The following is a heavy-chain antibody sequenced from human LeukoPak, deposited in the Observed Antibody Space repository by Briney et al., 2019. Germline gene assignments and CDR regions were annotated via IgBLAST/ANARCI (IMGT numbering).Heavy chain of an antibody. CDR2: INGDGSST. J-gene: IGHJ3*02. Sequence: PGGSLRLSCVASGFSFSTYWMHWVRQAPGKGLEWVSRINGDGSSTSYADSVKGRFTISRDNAKNTVYLQMNSLRVEDTAVYYCIRDFGSVGATNAFDIWGQGTMVTVPS. CDR3: IRDFGSVGATNAFDI. D-gene: IGHD1-26*01. V-gene: IGHV3-74*01. CDR1: GFSFSTYW.